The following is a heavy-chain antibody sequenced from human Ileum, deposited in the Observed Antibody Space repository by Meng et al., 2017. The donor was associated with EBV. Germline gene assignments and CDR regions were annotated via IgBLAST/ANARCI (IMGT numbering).Heavy chain of an antibody. CDR2: IYIGGDT. Sequence: VQLGGSGGGLGQAGGSLRLSCAPSGFTVRSYHMSWVRQAPGKGLEWVSTIYIGGDTFYADSVKDRFTISRDNSKNTLFLQMNRLTVGDTAVYYCARGPDWAKGGYWGLGTLVTVSS. CDR3: ARGPDWAKGGY. D-gene: IGHD3/OR15-3a*01. J-gene: IGHJ4*02. CDR1: GFTVRSYH. V-gene: IGHV3-53*01.